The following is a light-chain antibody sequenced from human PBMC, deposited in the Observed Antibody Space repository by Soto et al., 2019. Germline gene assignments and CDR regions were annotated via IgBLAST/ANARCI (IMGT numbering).Light chain of an antibody. CDR2: DAS. J-gene: IGKJ5*01. Sequence: ESVLTQSPATLSLSPGERATLSCRASQSVSRYLAWYQQKPGQPPRLLIYDASNRATGIPARFSGSGSGTDFTLTISSLEPEDFAVYYCQQRSNWPPITFGQGTRLEIK. CDR3: QQRSNWPPIT. V-gene: IGKV3-11*01. CDR1: QSVSRY.